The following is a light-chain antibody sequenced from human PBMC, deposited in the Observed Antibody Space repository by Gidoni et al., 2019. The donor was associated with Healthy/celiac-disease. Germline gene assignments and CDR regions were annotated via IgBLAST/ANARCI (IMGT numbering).Light chain of an antibody. CDR3: CSYAGPYVV. CDR2: EGS. J-gene: IGLJ2*01. V-gene: IGLV2-23*01. CDR1: SSDVGSYKL. Sequence: QSALTQPASVSGSHGQSITISCTGTSSDVGSYKLVSWYQQHPGKAPKLMIYEGSKRPSGVSNRFSDSKSGNTASLTISGLQAEDEADYYCCSYAGPYVVFGGGTKLTV.